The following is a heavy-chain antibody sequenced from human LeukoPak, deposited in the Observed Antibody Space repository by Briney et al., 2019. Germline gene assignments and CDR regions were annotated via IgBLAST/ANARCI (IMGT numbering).Heavy chain of an antibody. CDR2: INPNSGGT. CDR3: ARFYDSSGYIDY. V-gene: IGHV1-2*02. Sequence: GSVKVSCKACGYTVTGYYMHWVRQAPGQGREGMGWINPNSGGTNYAQKFQGRVSMTMDAAMSTAYMELRRRRADDTAVYYCARFYDSSGYIDYWGQGTLVTVSS. D-gene: IGHD3-22*01. CDR1: GYTVTGYY. J-gene: IGHJ4*02.